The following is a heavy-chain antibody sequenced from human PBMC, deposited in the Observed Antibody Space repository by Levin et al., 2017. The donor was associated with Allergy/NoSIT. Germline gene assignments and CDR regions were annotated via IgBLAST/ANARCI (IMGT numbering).Heavy chain of an antibody. V-gene: IGHV3-74*01. CDR3: ARGGYCSSTSCFYNWFDP. CDR1: GFTFSSYW. Sequence: LSLTCAASGFTFSSYWMHWVRQAPGKGLVWVSRINSDGSSTSYADSVKGRFTISRDNAKNTLYLQMNSLRAEDTAVYYCARGGYCSSTSCFYNWFDPWGQGTLVTVSS. CDR2: INSDGSST. J-gene: IGHJ5*02. D-gene: IGHD2-2*03.